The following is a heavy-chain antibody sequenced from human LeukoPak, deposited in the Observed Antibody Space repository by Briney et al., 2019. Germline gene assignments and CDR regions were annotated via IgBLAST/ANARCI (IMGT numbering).Heavy chain of an antibody. CDR2: INTNTGNP. CDR3: AREVNYYGSGSYYSPFDY. J-gene: IGHJ4*02. V-gene: IGHV7-4-1*01. D-gene: IGHD3-10*01. Sequence: ASVKVSCKASGYTFTSYAMNWVRQAPGQGLEWMGWINTNTGNPTYAQGFTGRLVFSLDTSVSTAYLQICSLKAEDTAVYYCAREVNYYGSGSYYSPFDYWGQGTLVTVSS. CDR1: GYTFTSYA.